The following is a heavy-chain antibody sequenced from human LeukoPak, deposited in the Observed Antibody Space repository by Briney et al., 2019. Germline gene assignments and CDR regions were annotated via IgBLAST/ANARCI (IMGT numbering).Heavy chain of an antibody. J-gene: IGHJ6*03. Sequence: SETLSLTCTVSGGSISSYYWSWIRQPPGKGLEWIGYIYTSGSTNYNPSLKSRVTISVDTSKNQFSLKLSSVTAADTAVYYCARQYSSGWYEDYYYYMDVWGKGTRSPSP. CDR2: IYTSGST. CDR3: ARQYSSGWYEDYYYYMDV. D-gene: IGHD6-19*01. V-gene: IGHV4-4*09. CDR1: GGSISSYY.